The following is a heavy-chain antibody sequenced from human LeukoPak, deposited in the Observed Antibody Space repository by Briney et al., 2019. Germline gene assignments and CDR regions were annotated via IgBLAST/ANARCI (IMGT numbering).Heavy chain of an antibody. CDR3: ARAIAAAGTYDAFDI. CDR1: GGSISSSSYY. J-gene: IGHJ3*02. Sequence: SETLSLTCTVSGGSISSSSYYWGWIRQPPGKGLEWIGSIYYSGSTYYNPSLKSRFTISVDTSKNQFSLKLSSVTAADTAVYYCARAIAAAGTYDAFDIWGQGTMVTVSS. D-gene: IGHD6-13*01. V-gene: IGHV4-39*07. CDR2: IYYSGST.